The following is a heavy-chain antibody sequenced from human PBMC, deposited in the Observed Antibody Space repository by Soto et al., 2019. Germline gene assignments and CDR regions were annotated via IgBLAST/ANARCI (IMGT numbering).Heavy chain of an antibody. J-gene: IGHJ6*02. D-gene: IGHD2-2*01. CDR3: ARGGSTSWTAGFYYGMDV. CDR1: GYSISSGYY. Sequence: SETLSLTCAVSGYSISSGYYWGWIRQPPGKGLEWIGSIYHSGSTYYNPSLKSRVTISVDTSKNQFSLKLSSVTAADTAVYYCARGGSTSWTAGFYYGMDVWAKGPRSPSP. CDR2: IYHSGST. V-gene: IGHV4-38-2*01.